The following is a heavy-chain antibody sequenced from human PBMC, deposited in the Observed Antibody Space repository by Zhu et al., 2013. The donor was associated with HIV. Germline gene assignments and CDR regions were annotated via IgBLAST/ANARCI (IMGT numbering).Heavy chain of an antibody. J-gene: IGHJ6*02. D-gene: IGHD2-15*01. Sequence: QVQLVQSEAEVKKPGSSVKVSCKASGGTFSSYAISWVRQAPGQGLEWMGGIIPVFGTTNFAQKFRDRVTFSADSSTNTAYMEMSSLRSDDTAVYYCARHCSGGGCYFDTYYYGMDVWGQGTTVIVSS. V-gene: IGHV1-69*01. CDR1: GGTFSSYA. CDR3: ARHCSGGGCYFDTYYYGMDV. CDR2: IIPVFGTT.